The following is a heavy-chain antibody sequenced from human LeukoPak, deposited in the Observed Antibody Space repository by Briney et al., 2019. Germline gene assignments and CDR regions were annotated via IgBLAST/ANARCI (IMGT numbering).Heavy chain of an antibody. D-gene: IGHD7-27*01. CDR1: GGSISRYY. Sequence: SETLSLTCTVSGGSISRYYWSWIRQPPGKGLEWIGYIYYSGSTIYNPSLKSRVTISVDTSKNQFSLKLSSVTAADTAVYYCARFGTRLSTGDWFDPWGQGTLVTVPS. CDR3: ARFGTRLSTGDWFDP. CDR2: IYYSGST. V-gene: IGHV4-59*01. J-gene: IGHJ5*02.